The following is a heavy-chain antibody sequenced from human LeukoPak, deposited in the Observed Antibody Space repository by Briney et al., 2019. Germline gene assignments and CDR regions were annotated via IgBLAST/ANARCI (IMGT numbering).Heavy chain of an antibody. V-gene: IGHV4-39*01. CDR1: GGSISSSNYY. CDR2: ISNRGST. CDR3: ARQRAVAGTEDY. D-gene: IGHD6-19*01. J-gene: IGHJ4*02. Sequence: SETLSLTCTVSGGSISSSNYYWGWIRQPPGKGLEWIGTISNRGSTYYNPSLKSRVTISVDTSKNQLSLKLSSVTAADTATSYCARQRAVAGTEDYWGQGTLVTVSS.